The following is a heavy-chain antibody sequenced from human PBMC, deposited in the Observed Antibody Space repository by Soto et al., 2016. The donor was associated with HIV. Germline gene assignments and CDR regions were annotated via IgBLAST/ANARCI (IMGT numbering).Heavy chain of an antibody. J-gene: IGHJ4*02. CDR2: IHYRGTT. CDR3: CGSNIMDVGP. CDR1: GGPISRSSYY. D-gene: IGHD3-16*01. V-gene: IGHV4-39*01. Sequence: QLQLQESGPGLVKPSETLSLTCTVSGGPISRSSYYWGWIRQPPGKGLEWIGNIHYRGTTYYNPSLKSRVTMSVDTSKNQFSLRLNSVTAADTAVYTACGSNIMDVGPWGQGTLVTVSS.